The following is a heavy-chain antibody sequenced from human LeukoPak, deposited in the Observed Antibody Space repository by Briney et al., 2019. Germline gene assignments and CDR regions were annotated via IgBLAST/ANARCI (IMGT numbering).Heavy chain of an antibody. J-gene: IGHJ4*02. V-gene: IGHV3-7*01. Sequence: GGSLRLSCAASGFNFRADWMSWARQAPGKGLEWVASLNQDADREYYVDSVKGRFTISRDNAKNSLYLQMDSLRVEDTAVYYCARATTASARDHWGQGTLVTVSS. CDR2: LNQDADRE. CDR1: GFNFRADW. D-gene: IGHD1-14*01. CDR3: ARATTASARDH.